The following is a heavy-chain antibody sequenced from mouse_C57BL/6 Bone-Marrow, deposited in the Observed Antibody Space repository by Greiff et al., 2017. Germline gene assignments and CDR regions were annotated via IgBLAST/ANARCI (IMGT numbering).Heavy chain of an antibody. Sequence: VQLQQSGAELVRPGASVTLSCKASGYTFTDYEMHWVKQTPVHGLEWIGAIDPETGGTAYNQKFQGKAILTADKSSSTAYMELRSLTSEDSAVYYCTNYYGSSFAWFAYWGQGTLVTVSA. V-gene: IGHV1-15*01. CDR2: IDPETGGT. CDR1: GYTFTDYE. CDR3: TNYYGSSFAWFAY. J-gene: IGHJ3*01. D-gene: IGHD1-1*01.